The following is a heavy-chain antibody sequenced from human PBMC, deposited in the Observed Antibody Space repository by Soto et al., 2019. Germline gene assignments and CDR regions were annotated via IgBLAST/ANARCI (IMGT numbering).Heavy chain of an antibody. Sequence: ASVKVSCKASGYTFTSYGISWVRQAPGQGLEWMGWISAYNGNTNYAQKLQGRVTMTTDTSTSTAYMELRSLRSDDTAVYYCAREGFATIFGVVKAPFDPWGQGTLVNGSS. J-gene: IGHJ5*02. CDR2: ISAYNGNT. CDR1: GYTFTSYG. D-gene: IGHD3-3*01. CDR3: AREGFATIFGVVKAPFDP. V-gene: IGHV1-18*01.